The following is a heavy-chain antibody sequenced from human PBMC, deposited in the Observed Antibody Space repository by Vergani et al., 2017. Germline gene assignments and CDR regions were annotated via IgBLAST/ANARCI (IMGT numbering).Heavy chain of an antibody. Sequence: QVQLQESGPGLVKPSETLSLTCTVSGGSISSYYWSWIRQPPGKGLEWIAYIYYSGSTNYNPSLKSRVTIAVDTSKNQFSLKLSSVTAADTAVYYCARVKEYGSSTSCFNWYFDLWGRGTLVTVSS. D-gene: IGHD2-2*01. CDR3: ARVKEYGSSTSCFNWYFDL. CDR1: GGSISSYY. V-gene: IGHV4-59*01. CDR2: IYYSGST. J-gene: IGHJ2*01.